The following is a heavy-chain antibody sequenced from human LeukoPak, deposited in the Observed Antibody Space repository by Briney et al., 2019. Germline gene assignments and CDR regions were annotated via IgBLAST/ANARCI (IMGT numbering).Heavy chain of an antibody. CDR3: ARPYSSGWKAFDY. D-gene: IGHD6-19*01. Sequence: GESLKISCKGSGYSFTNYWIAWVRQMPGKGLEWMGIIYPGDSDTRYSPSFQGQVTISADKSISTAYLQWSSLKASDTAIYYCARPYSSGWKAFDYWGRGTLVTVSS. CDR2: IYPGDSDT. CDR1: GYSFTNYW. V-gene: IGHV5-51*01. J-gene: IGHJ4*02.